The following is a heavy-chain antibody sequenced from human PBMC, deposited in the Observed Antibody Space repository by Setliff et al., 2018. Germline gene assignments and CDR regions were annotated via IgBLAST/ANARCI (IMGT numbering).Heavy chain of an antibody. J-gene: IGHJ4*02. D-gene: IGHD2-21*02. Sequence: NPSETLSLTCTVSDVSISDTTYYWAWVRLPPGKGLEWIGTVSYFGASYSNPSLKSRLNISLDKSANRFSLNLASVTAADTALYYCARDPGFHSVTWCLGDWGQGIQVTVSS. CDR1: DVSISDTTYY. CDR3: ARDPGFHSVTWCLGD. V-gene: IGHV4-39*07. CDR2: VSYFGAS.